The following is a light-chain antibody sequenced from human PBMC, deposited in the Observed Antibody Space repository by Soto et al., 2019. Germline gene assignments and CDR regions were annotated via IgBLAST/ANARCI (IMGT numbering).Light chain of an antibody. CDR2: GAS. Sequence: EIVMTQSPATLSVSPGERVTLSCRASQHVSTNLAWYQQKRGQAPRLLIYGASTRAAGIPARFSGSGSGTEFTLTISGLQSEDFAIYYCQQYTSWPSFTFGPGTKVDIK. V-gene: IGKV3-15*01. CDR3: QQYTSWPSFT. J-gene: IGKJ3*01. CDR1: QHVSTN.